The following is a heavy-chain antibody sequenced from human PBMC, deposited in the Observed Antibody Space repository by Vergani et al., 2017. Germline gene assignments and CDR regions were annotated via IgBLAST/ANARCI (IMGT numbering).Heavy chain of an antibody. CDR2: ISWDGGSP. CDR3: AKPTMVRGVITNWYFDL. J-gene: IGHJ2*01. V-gene: IGHV3-43D*04. Sequence: EVQLVESGGVVVQPGGSLRLSCAASGFTFDDYAMHWVRQAPGKGLEWVSLISWDGGSPYYADSVKGRFTISRDNSKNSLYLQMNSLRAEDTALYYCAKPTMVRGVITNWYFDLWGRGTLVTVSS. D-gene: IGHD3-10*01. CDR1: GFTFDDYA.